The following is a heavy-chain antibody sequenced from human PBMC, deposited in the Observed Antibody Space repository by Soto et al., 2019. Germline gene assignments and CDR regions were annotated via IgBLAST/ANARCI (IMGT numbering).Heavy chain of an antibody. V-gene: IGHV4-59*01. D-gene: IGHD6-19*01. CDR1: GGSISSYY. Sequence: QVQLQESGPGLVKPSETLSLTCTVSGGSISSYYWSWIRQPPGKGLEWIGFIYYRESTNYNPSLQSRDTISVDTSKNRFSLRLTSVTAADTAVYYCARAVEMYASGWYYFDYWGQGTLVTVSS. CDR3: ARAVEMYASGWYYFDY. J-gene: IGHJ4*02. CDR2: IYYREST.